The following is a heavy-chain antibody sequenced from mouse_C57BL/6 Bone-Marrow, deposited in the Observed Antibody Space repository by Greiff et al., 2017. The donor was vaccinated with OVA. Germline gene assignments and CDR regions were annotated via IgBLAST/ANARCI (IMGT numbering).Heavy chain of an antibody. CDR1: GYTFTSYW. CDR3: ARYGGVGWLLFDY. D-gene: IGHD2-3*01. V-gene: IGHV1-64*01. Sequence: VQLQQPGAELVKPGASVKLSCKASGYTFTSYWMHWVKQRPGQGLEWIGMIHPNSGSTNYNEKFKSKATLTVDKSSSTAYMQLSSLTSEDSAVYYCARYGGVGWLLFDYWGQGTTLTVSS. J-gene: IGHJ2*01. CDR2: IHPNSGST.